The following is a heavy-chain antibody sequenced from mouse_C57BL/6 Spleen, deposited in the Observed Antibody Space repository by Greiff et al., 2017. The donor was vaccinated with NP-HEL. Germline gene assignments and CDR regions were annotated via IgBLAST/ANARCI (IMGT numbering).Heavy chain of an antibody. CDR2: ISSGSSTI. V-gene: IGHV5-17*01. CDR1: GFTFSDYG. J-gene: IGHJ3*01. Sequence: DVMLVESGGGLVKPGGSLKLSCAASGFTFSDYGMHWVRQAPEKGLEWVAYISSGSSTIYYADTVKGRFTISRDNAKNTLFLQMTSLRSEDTAMYYWPGGDGYYAWFAYWGQGTLVTVSA. CDR3: PGGDGYYAWFAY. D-gene: IGHD2-3*01.